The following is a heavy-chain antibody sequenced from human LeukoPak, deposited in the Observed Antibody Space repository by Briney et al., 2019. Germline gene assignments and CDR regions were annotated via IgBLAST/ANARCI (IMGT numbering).Heavy chain of an antibody. V-gene: IGHV3-30-3*02. Sequence: GGSLRLSCAASGFTFGLYAMHWVRQAPGKGLEWVAVISYDGSNKYYADSVKGRVTISKDNSKNTLYLQMNNLRVEDTAVYYCAKSGDFWGQGTLVTVSS. J-gene: IGHJ4*02. CDR2: ISYDGSNK. CDR1: GFTFGLYA. CDR3: AKSGDF.